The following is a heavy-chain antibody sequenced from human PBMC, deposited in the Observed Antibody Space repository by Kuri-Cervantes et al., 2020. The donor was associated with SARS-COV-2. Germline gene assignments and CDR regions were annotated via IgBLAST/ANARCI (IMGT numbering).Heavy chain of an antibody. Sequence: ASVKVSCKASGYTFTGYAISWVRQDPGQGLEWMGWISAYNGNTNYAQKLQGRVTMTTDTSTSTAYMELRSLRSDDTAVYYCARVPYSPLRRDDYYYDSSVPWYYYYGMDVWGQGTTVTVSS. J-gene: IGHJ6*02. CDR2: ISAYNGNT. CDR3: ARVPYSPLRRDDYYYDSSVPWYYYYGMDV. V-gene: IGHV1-18*01. CDR1: GYTFTGYA. D-gene: IGHD3-22*01.